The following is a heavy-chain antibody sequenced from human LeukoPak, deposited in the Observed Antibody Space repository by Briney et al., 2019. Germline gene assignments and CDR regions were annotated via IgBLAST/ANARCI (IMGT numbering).Heavy chain of an antibody. V-gene: IGHV5-51*01. J-gene: IGHJ4*02. CDR1: GYSLTSYW. Sequence: GESLQISCNGSGYSLTSYWIGWVRQMPGKGLEWMGIIYPGDSDTRYSPSFQGQVTISADKSISTAYLQWSSLKASDTAMYYCARPTTDSSGYYYPLWGQGTLVAVSS. CDR3: ARPTTDSSGYYYPL. D-gene: IGHD3-22*01. CDR2: IYPGDSDT.